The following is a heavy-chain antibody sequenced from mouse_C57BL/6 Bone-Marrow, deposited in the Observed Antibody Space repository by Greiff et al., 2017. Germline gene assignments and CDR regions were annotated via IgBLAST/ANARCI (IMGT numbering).Heavy chain of an antibody. CDR1: GYTFTSYW. Sequence: QVQLQQPGAELVRPGSSVKLSCKASGYTFTSYWMDWVKQRPGQGLEWIGNIYPSDSETHYNQKFKDKATLTVDKSSSTAYMQLSSLTSEDSAVYCCARSGDYDGGAWFAYWGQGTLVTVSA. CDR3: ARSGDYDGGAWFAY. CDR2: IYPSDSET. J-gene: IGHJ3*01. V-gene: IGHV1-61*01. D-gene: IGHD2-4*01.